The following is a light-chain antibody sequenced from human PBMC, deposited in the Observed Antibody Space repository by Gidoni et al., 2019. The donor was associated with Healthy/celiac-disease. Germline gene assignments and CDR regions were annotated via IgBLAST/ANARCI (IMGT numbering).Light chain of an antibody. V-gene: IGKV1-5*01. CDR1: QSISSW. CDR2: DAS. CDR3: QQYNSYSPFT. Sequence: DIQMTQSPSTLSASVGDRVTITCRASQSISSWLAWYQQKPGKAPKLLIYDASSLESGVPSRFSGSGSGTEFTLTISSLQPDDFATYYCQQYNSYSPFTCXXXTKLEIK. J-gene: IGKJ2*01.